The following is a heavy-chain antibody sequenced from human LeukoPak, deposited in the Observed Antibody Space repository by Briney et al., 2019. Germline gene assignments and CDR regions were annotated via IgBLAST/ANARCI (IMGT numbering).Heavy chain of an antibody. CDR3: ARGTGGGYWFDP. D-gene: IGHD2-15*01. CDR1: GYTFTNYA. CDR2: INTNTAKA. J-gene: IGHJ5*02. V-gene: IGHV7-4-1*01. Sequence: ASVKVSCKASGYTFTNYAMTWVRQAPGQGVEWIGWINTNTAKATYAQGFTGRFVSSLDTSVSTAYLQIGRLKTENTAVYYCARGTGGGYWFDPTGHGTLVTVSS.